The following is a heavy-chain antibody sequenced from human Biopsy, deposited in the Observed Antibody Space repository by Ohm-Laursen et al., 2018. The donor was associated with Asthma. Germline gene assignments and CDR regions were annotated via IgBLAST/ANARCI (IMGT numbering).Heavy chain of an antibody. J-gene: IGHJ3*02. V-gene: IGHV3-30*01. CDR2: ISKDASTQ. CDR3: VRDGTEDAFDI. Sequence: SLRLSCTASGFSFSNFAIHWVRQAPGKGLEWVGVISKDASTQDYADSVKGRFTMARDNSKNTLDLQMNSLREEDTAVYYCVRDGTEDAFDIWGQGTVGRASS. D-gene: IGHD1-1*01. CDR1: GFSFSNFA.